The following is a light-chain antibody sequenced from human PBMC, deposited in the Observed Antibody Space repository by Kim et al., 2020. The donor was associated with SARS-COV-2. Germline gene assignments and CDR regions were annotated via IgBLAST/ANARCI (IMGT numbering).Light chain of an antibody. V-gene: IGLV2-14*04. CDR3: SSLTSSITYV. J-gene: IGLJ1*01. CDR2: DVS. Sequence: GQSITVAATGTSSDVGAYNHVSWYQQHPGKAPKLIIYDVSEWPSGVSNRFSGSKSGNTASLTISWLQAEDEADYYCSSLTSSITYVFGTGTKVTVL. CDR1: SSDVGAYNH.